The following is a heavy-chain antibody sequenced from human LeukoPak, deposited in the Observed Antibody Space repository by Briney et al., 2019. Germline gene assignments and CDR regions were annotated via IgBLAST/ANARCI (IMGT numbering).Heavy chain of an antibody. CDR1: GFSFSTYV. J-gene: IGHJ4*02. Sequence: PGGSLRLSCAASGFSFSTYVMHWVRQAPGKGLEWVSSISTSSSYKYYADSVKGRFTISGDNAKNSLYLQMNSLRAEDTAVYYCARAVIISRLWYYFDYWGQGTLVTVSS. V-gene: IGHV3-21*01. CDR3: ARAVIISRLWYYFDY. CDR2: ISTSSSYK. D-gene: IGHD3-10*01.